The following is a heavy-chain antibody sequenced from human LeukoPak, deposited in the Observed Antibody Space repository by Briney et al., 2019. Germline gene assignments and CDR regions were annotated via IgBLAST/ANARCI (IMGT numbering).Heavy chain of an antibody. J-gene: IGHJ4*02. D-gene: IGHD4-17*01. V-gene: IGHV3-21*01. CDR2: ISSSSSYK. Sequence: GSLRLSCAASGFTFSSYSMNWVRQAPGKGLEWVSSISSSSSYKYYADSVKGRFTISRDNAKNSLYLQMNSLRAEDTAVYNCARENDYGEYAGYFDYWGQGTLVTVSS. CDR3: ARENDYGEYAGYFDY. CDR1: GFTFSSYS.